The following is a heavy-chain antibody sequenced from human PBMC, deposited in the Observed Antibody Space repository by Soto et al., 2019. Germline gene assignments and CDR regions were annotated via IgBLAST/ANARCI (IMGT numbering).Heavy chain of an antibody. V-gene: IGHV4-59*01. J-gene: IGHJ4*02. Sequence: PSETLSLTCTVSGGSISSYYWSWIRQPPGKGLEWIGYIYYSGSTNYNPSLKSRVTISVDTSKNQFSLKLSYVTAADTAVYYCARVTEWIQPDYWGQGTLVTVS. CDR1: GGSISSYY. CDR3: ARVTEWIQPDY. D-gene: IGHD5-18*01. CDR2: IYYSGST.